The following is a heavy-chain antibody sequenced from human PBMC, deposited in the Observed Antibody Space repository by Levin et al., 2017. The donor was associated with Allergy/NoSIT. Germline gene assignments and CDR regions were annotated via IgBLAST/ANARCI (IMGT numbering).Heavy chain of an antibody. D-gene: IGHD3-10*01. J-gene: IGHJ6*02. CDR2: IYSGGST. Sequence: GGSLRLSCAASGFTISSNYMSWVRQAPGKGLEWVSVIYSGGSTYYADSVKGRFTISRDNSKNTLYLQMNSLRAEDTAVYYCASDIWFGVLYGMDVWGQGTTVTVSS. CDR3: ASDIWFGVLYGMDV. V-gene: IGHV3-53*01. CDR1: GFTISSNY.